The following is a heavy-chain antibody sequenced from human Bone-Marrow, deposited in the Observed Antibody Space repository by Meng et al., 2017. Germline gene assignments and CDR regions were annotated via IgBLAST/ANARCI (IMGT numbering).Heavy chain of an antibody. J-gene: IGHJ6*02. V-gene: IGHV3-11*01. CDR1: GFTFSDYY. Sequence: GGSLRLSCAASGFTFSDYYMSWIRQAPGKGREWVSYISSSGSTIYYADSVKGRFTISRDNAKNSLYLQMNSLRAEDAAVYYCATEDTAMGTYYYYGMDVWGQGTTVTVSS. CDR2: ISSSGSTI. CDR3: ATEDTAMGTYYYYGMDV. D-gene: IGHD5-18*01.